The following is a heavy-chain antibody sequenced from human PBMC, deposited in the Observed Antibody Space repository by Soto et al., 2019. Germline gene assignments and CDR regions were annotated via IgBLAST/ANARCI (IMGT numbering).Heavy chain of an antibody. Sequence: PSETLSLTCAVYGGSFSGYYWSWIRQPPGKGLEWIGEINHSGSTNYNPSLKSRVTISVDTSKNQFSLKLSSVTAADTAVYYCARPPLGGAWGQGTLVTVSS. CDR1: GGSFSGYY. CDR2: INHSGST. D-gene: IGHD3-16*01. J-gene: IGHJ5*02. CDR3: ARPPLGGA. V-gene: IGHV4-34*01.